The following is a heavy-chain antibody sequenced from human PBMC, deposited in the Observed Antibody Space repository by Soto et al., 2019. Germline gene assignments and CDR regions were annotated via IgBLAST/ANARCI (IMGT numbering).Heavy chain of an antibody. CDR2: IYYSGST. CDR3: ARSGPAPYYDFWSGYLDY. CDR1: GGSVSSGSYY. V-gene: IGHV4-61*01. D-gene: IGHD3-3*01. J-gene: IGHJ4*02. Sequence: SETLSLTCTVSGGSVSSGSYYWSWIRQPPGKGLEWIGYIYYSGSTYYNPSLKSRVTISVDTSKNQFSLKLSSVTAADTAVYYCARSGPAPYYDFWSGYLDYWGQGTLVTVSS.